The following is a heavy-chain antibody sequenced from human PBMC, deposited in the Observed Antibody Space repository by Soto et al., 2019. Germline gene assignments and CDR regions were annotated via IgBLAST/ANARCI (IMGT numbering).Heavy chain of an antibody. CDR3: VREGDYSDNNGYPLFDY. J-gene: IGHJ4*02. V-gene: IGHV4-4*07. D-gene: IGHD3-22*01. CDR2: IFGCGET. CDR1: GASMRNYY. Sequence: QVQLQESGPGLLKPSETLSLTCTVSGASMRNYYWSWIRQPAGKGLEWIGRIFGCGETYYNPSLKSRIILSVDLSKSQFSLELTSVTAADTAVYFCVREGDYSDNNGYPLFDYWGQGTLVTVSP.